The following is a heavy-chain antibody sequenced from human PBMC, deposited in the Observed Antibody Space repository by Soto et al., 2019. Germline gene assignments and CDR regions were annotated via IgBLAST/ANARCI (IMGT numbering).Heavy chain of an antibody. D-gene: IGHD3-3*01. CDR3: AKGITIFGVVIVGYYGVDV. J-gene: IGHJ6*02. CDR2: ISGSGGST. V-gene: IGHV3-23*01. CDR1: GFTFSSYA. Sequence: GGSLRLSCAASGFTFSSYAMSWVRQAPGKGLEWVSAISGSGGSTYYADSVKGRFTISRDNSKNTLYLQMNSLRAEDTAVYYCAKGITIFGVVIVGYYGVDVWGQGTTVTVSS.